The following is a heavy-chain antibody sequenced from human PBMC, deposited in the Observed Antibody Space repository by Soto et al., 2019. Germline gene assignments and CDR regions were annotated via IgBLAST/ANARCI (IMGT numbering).Heavy chain of an antibody. CDR3: ARDRGGIADY. CDR2: ISYDGSNK. V-gene: IGHV3-30-3*01. J-gene: IGHJ4*02. Sequence: PGGSLRLSCAASGFTFSSYAMHWVRQAPGKGLEWVAVISYDGSNKYYADSVKGRFTISRDNSKNTLYLQMNSLRAEDTAVYYCARDRGGIADYWGQGTLVTVSS. D-gene: IGHD3-16*01. CDR1: GFTFSSYA.